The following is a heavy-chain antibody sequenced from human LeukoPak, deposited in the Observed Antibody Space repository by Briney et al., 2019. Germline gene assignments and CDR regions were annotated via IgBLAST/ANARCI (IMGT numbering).Heavy chain of an antibody. CDR2: ISGSGGST. D-gene: IGHD6-13*01. CDR1: GFTFSSYA. V-gene: IGHV3-23*01. CDR3: AKGISSSWYDY. J-gene: IGHJ4*02. Sequence: RGSLRLSCAASGFTFSSYAMSWVRQAPGEGLEGVSAISGSGGSTYYADSVKGRFNISRDNSKNTLYLQMNSLRAEDTAVYYCAKGISSSWYDYWGQGTLVTVSS.